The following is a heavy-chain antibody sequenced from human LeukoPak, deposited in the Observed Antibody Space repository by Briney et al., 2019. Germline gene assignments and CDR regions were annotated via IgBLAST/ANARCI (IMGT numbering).Heavy chain of an antibody. V-gene: IGHV3-30*03. J-gene: IGHJ4*02. CDR2: LAYDGSNK. D-gene: IGHD3-3*01. CDR1: GFIVSNYV. CDR3: ARDLEGITVFGAQGY. Sequence: GSLRLSCAASGFIVSNYVMHWVRQTPGKGLEWVAVLAYDGSNKYYADSVKGRFTISRDNSRNTLYLQMNRLRPEDTAMYYCARDLEGITVFGAQGYWGQGTLVTVFS.